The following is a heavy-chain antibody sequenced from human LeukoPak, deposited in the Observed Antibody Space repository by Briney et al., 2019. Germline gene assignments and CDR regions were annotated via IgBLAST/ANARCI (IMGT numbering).Heavy chain of an antibody. J-gene: IGHJ4*02. CDR1: GYTFTNNY. Sequence: ASVKVSCKASGYTFTNNYLHWVRQAPGQGLEWMGMTYPRDGSTSYAQNFQGRVTVTRDTSTTTVHMELRGLRSEDTAVYYCARDQEGFDYWGQGTVVTVSS. CDR2: TYPRDGST. V-gene: IGHV1-46*01. CDR3: ARDQEGFDY.